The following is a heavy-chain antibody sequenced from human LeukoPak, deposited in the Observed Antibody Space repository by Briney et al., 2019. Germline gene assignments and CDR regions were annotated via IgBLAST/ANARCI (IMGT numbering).Heavy chain of an antibody. Sequence: SETLSLTCAVYGGSFSGYYWSWIRQPPGKGLEWIGEINHSGSTNYNPSLKSRVTISVDTSKNQFSLKLSSVTAADTAVYYCASSIAALPAFDICGQGTMVTVSS. J-gene: IGHJ3*02. CDR1: GGSFSGYY. V-gene: IGHV4-34*01. CDR3: ASSIAALPAFDI. CDR2: INHSGST. D-gene: IGHD6-25*01.